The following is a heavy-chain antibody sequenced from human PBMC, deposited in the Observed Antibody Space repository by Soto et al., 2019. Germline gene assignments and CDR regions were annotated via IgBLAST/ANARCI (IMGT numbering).Heavy chain of an antibody. CDR3: AKSQEYYYDSSGYYRVYNWFDP. Sequence: GGSLRLSCAASGFTFSSYAMSWARQAPGKGLEWVSAISGSGGSTYYADSVKGRFTISRDNSKNTLYLQMNSLRAEDTAVYYCAKSQEYYYDSSGYYRVYNWFDPWGQGTLVTVSS. CDR2: ISGSGGST. D-gene: IGHD3-22*01. V-gene: IGHV3-23*01. CDR1: GFTFSSYA. J-gene: IGHJ5*02.